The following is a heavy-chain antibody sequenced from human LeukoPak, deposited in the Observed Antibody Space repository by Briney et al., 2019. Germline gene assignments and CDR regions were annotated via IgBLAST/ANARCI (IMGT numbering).Heavy chain of an antibody. V-gene: IGHV3-74*03. Sequence: GGSLRLSCAASGFTFSRYWMHWVRQAPGKGLMWVSRISPDGSTTLYADSVKGRFTISRDNAKNSLYLQMNSLRAEDTAAYYCARSLRQWLADYFDYWGQGTLVTVSS. CDR3: ARSLRQWLADYFDY. J-gene: IGHJ4*02. CDR2: ISPDGSTT. D-gene: IGHD6-19*01. CDR1: GFTFSRYW.